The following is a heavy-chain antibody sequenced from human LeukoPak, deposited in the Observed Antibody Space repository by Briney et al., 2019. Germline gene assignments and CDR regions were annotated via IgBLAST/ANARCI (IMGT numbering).Heavy chain of an antibody. CDR3: ARGGYCSGGSCDWFDP. Sequence: GGSLRLSCAASGFTFDDYGMSWVRQAPGKGLEWVSGINWNGGSTGYADSVKGRFTISRDSAKNSLYLQMNSLRAEDTALYHCARGGYCSGGSCDWFDPWGQGTLVTVSS. CDR1: GFTFDDYG. V-gene: IGHV3-20*01. J-gene: IGHJ5*02. D-gene: IGHD2-15*01. CDR2: INWNGGST.